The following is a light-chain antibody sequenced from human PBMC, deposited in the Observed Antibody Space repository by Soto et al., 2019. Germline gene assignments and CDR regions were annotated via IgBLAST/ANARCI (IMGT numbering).Light chain of an antibody. CDR3: ASWDDSLDGYV. Sequence: QPVLTQPSSASGTPGQRVTISCSGSSSNIGGNPVNWFQQLPGTAPRLLIYSNNQRPSGVPDRFSGSKSGTSASLAISGLQSDDEADYYCASWDDSLDGYVFGTGTKLTVL. CDR2: SNN. J-gene: IGLJ1*01. V-gene: IGLV1-44*01. CDR1: SSNIGGNP.